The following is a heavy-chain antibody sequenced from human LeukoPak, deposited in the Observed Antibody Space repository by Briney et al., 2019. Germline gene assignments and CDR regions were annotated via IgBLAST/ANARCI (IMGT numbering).Heavy chain of an antibody. CDR1: GFTFSDYY. Sequence: GGSLRLSCAASGFTFSDYYMTWIRQAPGKGLEWISYISSNSNYTNYADSVKGRFTISRDNAKNSLFLQMDSLRAEDTAVYYCARRDDWFNFDYWGQGTLVTVSS. CDR2: ISSNSNYT. D-gene: IGHD3-9*01. CDR3: ARRDDWFNFDY. J-gene: IGHJ4*02. V-gene: IGHV3-11*06.